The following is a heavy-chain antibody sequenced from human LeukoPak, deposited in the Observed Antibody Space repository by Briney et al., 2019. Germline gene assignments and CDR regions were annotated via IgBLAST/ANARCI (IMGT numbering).Heavy chain of an antibody. J-gene: IGHJ5*02. CDR3: ARVEYGDYGWFDP. V-gene: IGHV4-59*01. CDR2: ISYSGST. Sequence: SETLSLTCTVSGDSISTYYWTWIRQPPGKGLEWIGYISYSGSTNYNPSLKSRVTISLDTSKNQFSLKLISLAAADTAAYYCARVEYGDYGWFDPWGQGTLVTVSS. D-gene: IGHD4-17*01. CDR1: GDSISTYY.